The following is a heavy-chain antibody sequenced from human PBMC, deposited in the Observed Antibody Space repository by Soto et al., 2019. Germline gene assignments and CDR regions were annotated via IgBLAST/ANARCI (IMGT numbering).Heavy chain of an antibody. CDR2: INPNSGGT. D-gene: IGHD2-15*01. CDR3: ARGYVGVVAATPDAFDI. CDR1: GYTFTGYY. Sequence: ASVKVSCKASGYTFTGYYMHWVRQAPGQGLEWMGWINPNSGGTNYAQKFQGRVTMTRDTSISTAYMELSRLRSDDTAVYYCARGYVGVVAATPDAFDIWGQGTMVTVSS. V-gene: IGHV1-2*02. J-gene: IGHJ3*02.